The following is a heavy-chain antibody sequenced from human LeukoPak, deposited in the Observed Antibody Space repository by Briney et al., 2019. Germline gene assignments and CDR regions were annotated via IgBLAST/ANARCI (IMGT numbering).Heavy chain of an antibody. Sequence: GASVKVSCKASHYTFNNFGISWVRQAPGQGLEWMGWISAYNANTNYVQRFQGRVSMTTDTSTSTPYMELGSLRSDDTAVYCARGKGAAYFDYWGQGTLVTVSS. J-gene: IGHJ4*02. D-gene: IGHD6-25*01. CDR3: ARGKGAAYFDY. CDR2: ISAYNANT. CDR1: HYTFNNFG. V-gene: IGHV1-18*01.